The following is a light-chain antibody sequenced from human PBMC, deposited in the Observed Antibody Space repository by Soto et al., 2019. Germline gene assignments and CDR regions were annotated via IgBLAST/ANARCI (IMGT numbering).Light chain of an antibody. CDR3: SSYTSSSTRV. Sequence: QSVLTQPASVSGSPGQSITISCTGTSSDVASYNLVSWYQQLPGKAPKLMIYEVSNRPSGVSNRFSGSKSGNTASLTISGLQAEDEADYYCSSYTSSSTRVFGGGTQLTVL. V-gene: IGLV2-14*02. J-gene: IGLJ3*02. CDR1: SSDVASYNL. CDR2: EVS.